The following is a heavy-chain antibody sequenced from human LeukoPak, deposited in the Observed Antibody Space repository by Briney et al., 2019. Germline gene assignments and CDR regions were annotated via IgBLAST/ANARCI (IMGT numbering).Heavy chain of an antibody. J-gene: IGHJ4*02. CDR1: GGTFSSYA. CDR3: ARGITMVRGVIPYYFDY. D-gene: IGHD3-10*01. V-gene: IGHV1-69*13. CDR2: IIPIFGTA. Sequence: GASVKVSCKASGGTFSSYAISWVRQAPGQGLEWMGGIIPIFGTANYAQKFQGRVTITADESTSTAYMKLSSLRSEDTAVYYCARGITMVRGVIPYYFDYWGQGTLVTVSS.